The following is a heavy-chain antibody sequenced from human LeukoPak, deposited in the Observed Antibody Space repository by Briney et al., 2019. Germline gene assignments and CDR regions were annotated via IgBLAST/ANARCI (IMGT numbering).Heavy chain of an antibody. V-gene: IGHV3-74*01. CDR3: VREGSGSTHYMDV. J-gene: IGHJ6*03. CDR1: GFTLTNAW. D-gene: IGHD3-10*01. CDR2: INTDGSYT. Sequence: PGGSLRLSCAASGFTLTNAWMSWVRQAPGKGLVWVSRINTDGSYTSYADSVKGRFTISRDNAKNTLYLQMNSLRVEDTAVYYCVREGSGSTHYMDVWGKGTTVTVSS.